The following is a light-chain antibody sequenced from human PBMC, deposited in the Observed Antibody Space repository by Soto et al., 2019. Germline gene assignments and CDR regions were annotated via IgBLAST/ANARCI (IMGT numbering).Light chain of an antibody. CDR1: QSISSW. Sequence: DIRMTQSPSTLSASVGDRVTITCRASQSISSWLAWYQQKPGKAPHLLIFDASSLESGVPSRFSGSGSGTEFTLTISSLQPDDFATYYCLQYNSYRAFGQGTKVEIK. V-gene: IGKV1-5*01. CDR3: LQYNSYRA. CDR2: DAS. J-gene: IGKJ1*01.